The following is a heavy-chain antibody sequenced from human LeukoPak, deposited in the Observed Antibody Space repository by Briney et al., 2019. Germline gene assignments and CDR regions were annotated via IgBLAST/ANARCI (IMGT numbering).Heavy chain of an antibody. V-gene: IGHV3-33*01. CDR2: IRSDGSDK. Sequence: PGGSLRLSCAASGFAFLNYGMHWVRQAPGKGLEWVAAIRSDGSDKYYADSVKGRFTISRDNSKNTLYLQMNSLRAEDTAVYYCASWDHPPYRGVAAARWGQGTLVTVSS. J-gene: IGHJ4*02. CDR1: GFAFLNYG. CDR3: ASWDHPPYRGVAAAR. D-gene: IGHD6-13*01.